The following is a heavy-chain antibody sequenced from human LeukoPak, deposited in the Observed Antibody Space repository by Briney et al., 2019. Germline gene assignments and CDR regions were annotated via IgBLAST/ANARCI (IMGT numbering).Heavy chain of an antibody. CDR3: AKGGATRGRFEN. D-gene: IGHD1-26*01. CDR1: GFPFNVRT. J-gene: IGHJ4*02. CDR2: MRQDGSEI. V-gene: IGHV3-7*01. Sequence: GGSLRLSCAASGFPFNVRTMSWVRQAPGKGLDWVASMRQDGSEIYYVDSVKGRFTISRDNPKNSLYLQMNSLRAEDTAVYYCAKGGATRGRFENWGQGTLVTVSS.